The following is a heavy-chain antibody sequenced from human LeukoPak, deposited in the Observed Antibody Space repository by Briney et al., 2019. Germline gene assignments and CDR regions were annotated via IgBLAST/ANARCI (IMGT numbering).Heavy chain of an antibody. CDR1: GYSISSGYY. CDR3: AREASSGWHIDY. CDR2: IFHSGST. V-gene: IGHV4-61*01. J-gene: IGHJ4*02. Sequence: SETLSLTCTVSGYSISSGYYWNWIRQPPGKGLEWIGYIFHSGSTNYNPSLKSRVTMSVDTSKNQFSLKLSSVTAADTAVYYCAREASSGWHIDYWGQGTLVTVSS. D-gene: IGHD6-19*01.